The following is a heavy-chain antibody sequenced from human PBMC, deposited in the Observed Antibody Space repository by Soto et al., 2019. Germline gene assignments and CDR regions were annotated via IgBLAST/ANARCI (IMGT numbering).Heavy chain of an antibody. D-gene: IGHD2-2*01. V-gene: IGHV3-21*01. CDR1: GFTFSSYS. CDR3: AREESIVVVPAAVDY. CDR2: ISSSSSYI. J-gene: IGHJ4*02. Sequence: GSLRLSCAASGFTFSSYSMNWVRQAPGKGLEWVSSISSSSSYIYYADSVKGRFTISRDNAKNSLYLQMNSLRAEDTAVYYCAREESIVVVPAAVDYWGQGTLVTVSS.